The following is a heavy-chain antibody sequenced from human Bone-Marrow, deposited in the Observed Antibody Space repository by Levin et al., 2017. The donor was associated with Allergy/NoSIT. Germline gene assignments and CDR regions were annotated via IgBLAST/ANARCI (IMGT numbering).Heavy chain of an antibody. CDR1: GVTFSGYW. Sequence: LGESLRISCAASGVTFSGYWMHWVRQAPGKGLMWVSRINSDGSSTNYADSVKGRFTISRDNAKNTLYLQMNSLRADDTAVYYCARAPFGGFDYWGQGTLVTVSS. D-gene: IGHD4-23*01. CDR3: ARAPFGGFDY. CDR2: INSDGSST. V-gene: IGHV3-74*01. J-gene: IGHJ4*02.